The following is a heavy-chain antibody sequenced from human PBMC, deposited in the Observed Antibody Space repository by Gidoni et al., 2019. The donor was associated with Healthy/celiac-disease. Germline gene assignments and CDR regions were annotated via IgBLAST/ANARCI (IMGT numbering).Heavy chain of an antibody. V-gene: IGHV3-33*01. D-gene: IGHD2-2*01. J-gene: IGHJ4*02. CDR2: IWYDGSNK. CDR1: GFTFSRYG. CDR3: ARDGQWGSTPLDY. Sequence: QVQLVESGGGVVQPGRSLRLSCAASGFTFSRYGMHGVRQAPGKGLEWVAVIWYDGSNKYYAESVKGRFTISRDNSKNTLYLQMNSLRAEDTAVYYCARDGQWGSTPLDYWGQGTLVTVSS.